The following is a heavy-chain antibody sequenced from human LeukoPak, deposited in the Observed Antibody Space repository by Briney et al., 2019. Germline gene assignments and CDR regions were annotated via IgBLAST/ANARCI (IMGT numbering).Heavy chain of an antibody. J-gene: IGHJ3*02. D-gene: IGHD3-16*01. V-gene: IGHV3-9*03. Sequence: PGRSLRLSCAASGFTFCDHVMHWVRQAPGEGLEWVSGISWNSGSIGYADSVKGRFTISRDNAKNSLYLQMNSLRAEDMALYYCAAWGMGYAFDIWGQGTMVTVSS. CDR3: AAWGMGYAFDI. CDR1: GFTFCDHV. CDR2: ISWNSGSI.